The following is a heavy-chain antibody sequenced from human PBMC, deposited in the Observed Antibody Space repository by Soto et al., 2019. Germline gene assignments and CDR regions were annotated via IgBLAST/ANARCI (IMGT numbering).Heavy chain of an antibody. J-gene: IGHJ6*02. CDR2: IYYSGST. D-gene: IGHD3-9*01. CDR3: ARDNILTVYTYYYYGMDV. CDR1: GGSIGSFY. V-gene: IGHV4-59*01. Sequence: PSETLSLTCTVSGGSIGSFYWSWIRQPPGKGLEWIGYIYYSGSTNYNPSLKSRVTISVDTSKNQFSLRLSSVTAADTAVYYCARDNILTVYTYYYYGMDVWGQGTTVTVSS.